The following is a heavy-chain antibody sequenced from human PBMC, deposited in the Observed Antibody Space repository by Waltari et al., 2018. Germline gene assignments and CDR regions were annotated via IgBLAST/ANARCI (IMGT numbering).Heavy chain of an antibody. CDR1: GGSISSSSYY. J-gene: IGHJ4*02. CDR3: ASLSSWSLYYFDY. V-gene: IGHV4-39*01. D-gene: IGHD6-13*01. CDR2: IYYSGST. Sequence: QLQLQESGPGLVKPLETLSLTCTVSGGSISSSSYYWGWIRQPPGKGLEWIGSIYYSGSTYYNPSLKSRVTISVDTSKNQFSLKLSSVTAADTAVYYCASLSSWSLYYFDYWGQGTLVTVSS.